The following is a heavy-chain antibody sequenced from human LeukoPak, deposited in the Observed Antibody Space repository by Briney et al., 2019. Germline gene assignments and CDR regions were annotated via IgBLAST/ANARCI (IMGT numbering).Heavy chain of an antibody. D-gene: IGHD6-19*01. Sequence: ASVKVSCKASGGTFSSYAISWVRQAPGQGLEWMGWISAYNGNTNYAQKLQGRVTMTTDTSTSTAYMELRSLRSDDTAVYYCARAGYSSGWSYFDYWGQGTLVTVSS. CDR1: GGTFSSYA. CDR2: ISAYNGNT. V-gene: IGHV1-18*01. J-gene: IGHJ4*02. CDR3: ARAGYSSGWSYFDY.